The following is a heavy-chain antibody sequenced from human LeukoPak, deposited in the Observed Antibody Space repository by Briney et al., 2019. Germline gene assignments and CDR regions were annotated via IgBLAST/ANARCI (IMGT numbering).Heavy chain of an antibody. CDR2: IYSGGST. D-gene: IGHD3-22*01. Sequence: GGSLRLSCAASGFTVSSNYMSWVRQAPGKGLEWVSVIYSGGSTYYADSVKGRFTISRDNSKNTLYLQMNSLRAEDTAVYYCARVRPYYYDSSGYYNDAFDIWGQGTMVTVSS. CDR1: GFTVSSNY. V-gene: IGHV3-66*01. CDR3: ARVRPYYYDSSGYYNDAFDI. J-gene: IGHJ3*02.